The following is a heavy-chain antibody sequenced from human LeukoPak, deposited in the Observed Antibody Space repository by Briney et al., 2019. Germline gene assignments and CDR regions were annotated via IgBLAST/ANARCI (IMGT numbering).Heavy chain of an antibody. V-gene: IGHV1-69*04. D-gene: IGHD4-17*01. CDR3: ARDRLSVGDYEDD. CDR2: IIPILGIA. Sequence: SVTVSCKASGGTFSSYAISWVRQAPGQGLEWMGRIIPILGIANYAQKFQGRVTITADKSTSTAYMELSSLRSEDTAVYYCARDRLSVGDYEDDWGQGTLVTVSS. CDR1: GGTFSSYA. J-gene: IGHJ4*02.